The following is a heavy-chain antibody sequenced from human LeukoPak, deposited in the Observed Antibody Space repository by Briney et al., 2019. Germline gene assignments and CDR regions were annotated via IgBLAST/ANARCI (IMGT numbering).Heavy chain of an antibody. D-gene: IGHD4-17*01. V-gene: IGHV4-59*01. J-gene: IGHJ2*01. CDR1: GDSISSYY. CDR2: IYYSGST. Sequence: SETLSLTCTVSGDSISSYYWSWIRQPPGKGLEWIGYIYYSGSTNYNPSLKSRVTISVDTSKNQFSLKLSSVTAADTAVYYCARDGDYETVWYFDLWGRGTLVTLSS. CDR3: ARDGDYETVWYFDL.